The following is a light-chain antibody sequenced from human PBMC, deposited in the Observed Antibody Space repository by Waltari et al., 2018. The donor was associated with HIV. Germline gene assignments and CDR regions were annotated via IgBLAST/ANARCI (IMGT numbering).Light chain of an antibody. CDR3: AAWDDSLGGFV. CDR1: GSDPGSHT. CDR2: GSR. V-gene: IGLV1-47*01. J-gene: IGLJ1*01. Sequence: QSALTQSPSASAAPGRSLTISCAGTGSDPGSHTVFSFQKFPTSAPKLLIFGSRRRPSGVPDRFSASKSGTSASLVIGGLRTEDEADYYCAAWDDSLGGFVVGTGTKVTVL.